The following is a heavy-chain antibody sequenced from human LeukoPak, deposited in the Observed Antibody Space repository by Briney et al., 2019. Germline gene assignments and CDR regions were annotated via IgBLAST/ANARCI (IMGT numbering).Heavy chain of an antibody. CDR2: INPSSGGT. V-gene: IGHV1-2*02. D-gene: IGHD3-22*01. CDR1: GSTFTDYY. Sequence: ASVKVSCKASGSTFTDYYMHWVRQAPGQGLEWMGWINPSSGGTNYAQKFQGRVTVTRDTSISTAYMDLSRLRSDDTAVYYCARAGLWDYSDSSGYHNAAFDIWGQGTMVTVSS. J-gene: IGHJ3*02. CDR3: ARAGLWDYSDSSGYHNAAFDI.